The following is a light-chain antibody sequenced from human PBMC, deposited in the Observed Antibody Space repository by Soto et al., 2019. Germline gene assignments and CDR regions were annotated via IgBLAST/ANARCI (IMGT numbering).Light chain of an antibody. CDR1: SSDVGSYKY. V-gene: IGLV2-14*03. J-gene: IGLJ2*01. CDR2: DVS. CDR3: SSYTSSSTVV. Sequence: QSVLTQPASVSGSPGQSITISCIGTSSDVGSYKYVSWYQQYPGKAPKLMIYDVSNRPSWVSNRFSGSKSGNTASLTISGLQAEDEADYYCSSYTSSSTVVFGEGTKVTVL.